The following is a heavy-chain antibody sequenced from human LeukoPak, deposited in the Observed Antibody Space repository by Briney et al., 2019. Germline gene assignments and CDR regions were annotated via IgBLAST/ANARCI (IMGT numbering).Heavy chain of an antibody. CDR3: ARDRYGDYFGDF. CDR1: GFTFSGNS. V-gene: IGHV3-48*01. CDR2: ISSSSDTI. D-gene: IGHD4-17*01. J-gene: IGHJ4*02. Sequence: PGGSLRLSCVASGFTFSGNSMNWVRQAPGKGLEWVSYISSSSDTIYYADSAKGRFTISRDNAKKSLYLQMNSLRAEDTAVYYCARDRYGDYFGDFWGQGTLVTVSS.